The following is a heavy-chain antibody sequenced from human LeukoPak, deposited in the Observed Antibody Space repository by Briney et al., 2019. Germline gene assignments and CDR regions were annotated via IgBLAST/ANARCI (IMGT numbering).Heavy chain of an antibody. Sequence: ASVKVSREASGYTFTGYYMHWVRQAPGQGLEWMGWINPNSGGTNYAQKLQGRVTMTTDTSTSTAYMELRSLRSDDTAVYYCARDRMISSSGWYFHYYYYMDVWGKGTTVTISS. D-gene: IGHD6-19*01. V-gene: IGHV1-2*02. CDR3: ARDRMISSSGWYFHYYYYMDV. CDR2: INPNSGGT. CDR1: GYTFTGYY. J-gene: IGHJ6*03.